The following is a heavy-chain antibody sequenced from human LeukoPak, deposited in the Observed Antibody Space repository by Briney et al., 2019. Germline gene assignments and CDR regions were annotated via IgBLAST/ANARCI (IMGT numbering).Heavy chain of an antibody. J-gene: IGHJ3*02. V-gene: IGHV3-7*01. D-gene: IGHD3-3*01. CDR2: IKQDGSEK. CDR3: ARERRYDFWSGYYGFDI. Sequence: GGSLRLSCAASGFTLSSYWMTWVRQASGKGLEWVANIKQDGSEKYYVDSVKGRFTISRDNAKNSLYLQMNSLRVEDTAVYYCARERRYDFWSGYYGFDIWGQGTMVTVSS. CDR1: GFTLSSYW.